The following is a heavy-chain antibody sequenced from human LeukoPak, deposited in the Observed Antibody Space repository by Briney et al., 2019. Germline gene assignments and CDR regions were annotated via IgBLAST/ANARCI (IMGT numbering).Heavy chain of an antibody. CDR3: ARARGYCTNGVCYTGLLDYYYFDY. CDR2: ISYDGGKK. D-gene: IGHD2-8*01. Sequence: GGSLRLSCAASGFTFRSYGMHWVRQAPGKGLEWVAVISYDGGKKYYADSLKGRFTISRDNSKNTLYLQMNSLRAEDTAVYYCARARGYCTNGVCYTGLLDYYYFDYWGQGTLVTVSS. J-gene: IGHJ4*02. V-gene: IGHV3-30*03. CDR1: GFTFRSYG.